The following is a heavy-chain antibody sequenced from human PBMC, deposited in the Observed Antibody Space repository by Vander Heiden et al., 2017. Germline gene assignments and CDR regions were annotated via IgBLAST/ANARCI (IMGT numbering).Heavy chain of an antibody. V-gene: IGHV3-15*07. CDR2: IKSKTDGGTT. J-gene: IGHJ3*02. CDR3: TTDDYGDYIGAFDI. CDR1: PFTFSTAW. D-gene: IGHD4-17*01. Sequence: EVQLVSPGGGLVTSGGFLSLSCAASPFTFSTAWMNWVRQAAGKGLEWVGRIKSKTDGGTTDYAAAVKGRFTSSRDDSKNTLYLQMNSLKTEDTAVYYCTTDDYGDYIGAFDIWGQGTMVTVSS.